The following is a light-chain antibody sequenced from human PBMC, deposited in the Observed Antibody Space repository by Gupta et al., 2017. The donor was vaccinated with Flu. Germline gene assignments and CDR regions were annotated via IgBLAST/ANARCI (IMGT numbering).Light chain of an antibody. V-gene: IGLV2-14*01. J-gene: IGLJ3*02. Sequence: YEVSDRPSGVSNRFSGSKSGTSASLTISRLQAEDEAVYYCSPSTCRNTWAFGGGTKLTVL. CDR3: SPSTCRNTWA. CDR2: EVS.